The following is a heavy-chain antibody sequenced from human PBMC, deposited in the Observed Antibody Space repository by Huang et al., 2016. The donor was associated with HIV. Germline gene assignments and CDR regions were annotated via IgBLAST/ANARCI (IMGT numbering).Heavy chain of an antibody. Sequence: QLQLQESGSRLVRPSETLSLTCAVSGGSIISSGYSWSWIRQPPGKGLEWIGYIYHSGTARYNPALKSRGTMSVDTSKDRFSLKLTSVTAADTAVYYCARDLYSSGWHAFDTWGQGTMVTVSS. CDR3: ARDLYSSGWHAFDT. D-gene: IGHD6-19*01. V-gene: IGHV4-30-2*01. CDR1: GGSIISSGYS. CDR2: IYHSGTA. J-gene: IGHJ3*02.